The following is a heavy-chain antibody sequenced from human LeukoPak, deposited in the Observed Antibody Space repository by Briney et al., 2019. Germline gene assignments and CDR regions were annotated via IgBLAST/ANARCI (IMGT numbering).Heavy chain of an antibody. J-gene: IGHJ5*02. V-gene: IGHV1-69*10. CDR1: GGTFSSYS. Sequence: AASVKVSCKASGGTFSSYSISWVRQPPGQGLEWNGWLWQNLVIANYAQKFQGRVTITPDKSTSTAYMELSSLRSGDTAVYYCARVLTENSVDPWRQGGLVSV. CDR3: ARVLTENSVDP. D-gene: IGHD3-9*01. CDR2: LWQNLVIA.